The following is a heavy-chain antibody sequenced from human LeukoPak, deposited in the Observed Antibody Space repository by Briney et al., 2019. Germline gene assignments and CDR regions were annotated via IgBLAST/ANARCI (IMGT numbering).Heavy chain of an antibody. J-gene: IGHJ4*02. V-gene: IGHV4-59*08. CDR1: GGSISSYY. D-gene: IGHD1-26*01. CDR2: IYYSGYT. Sequence: SETLSLTCTVSGGSISSYYWSWIRQPPGKGLEWIGYIYYSGYTNHNPSLKSRVTISVDTSKNQFSLKLSSVTAADTAVYYCARHEYSGSYIDYWGQGTLGTVSS. CDR3: ARHEYSGSYIDY.